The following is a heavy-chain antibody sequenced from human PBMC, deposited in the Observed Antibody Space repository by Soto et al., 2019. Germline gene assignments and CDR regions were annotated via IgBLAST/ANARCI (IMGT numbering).Heavy chain of an antibody. V-gene: IGHV1-69*13. CDR2: IIPIFGTA. CDR3: ARDYERTYSFDP. Sequence: SVKVSCKASGGTFSSYAISWVRQAPGQGLEWMGGIIPIFGTANYAQKFQGRVTITADESTSTAYMELSSLRSEDTAVYYCARDYERTYSFDPWGQGTLVTVSS. J-gene: IGHJ5*02. CDR1: GGTFSSYA. D-gene: IGHD3-16*01.